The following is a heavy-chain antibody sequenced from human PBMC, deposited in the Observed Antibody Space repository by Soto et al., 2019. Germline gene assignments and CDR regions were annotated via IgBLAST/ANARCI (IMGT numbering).Heavy chain of an antibody. V-gene: IGHV6-1*01. CDR1: GDSVSSNSAA. CDR2: TYYRSKWYN. Sequence: SLTCAISGDSVSSNSAAWNWIRQSPSRGLEWLGRTYYRSKWYNDYAVSVKSRITINPDTSKNQFSLQLNSVTPEDTAVYYCARVETAGIAAAGSPDYYYYYGMDVWGQGTTVTVSS. J-gene: IGHJ6*02. D-gene: IGHD6-13*01. CDR3: ARVETAGIAAAGSPDYYYYYGMDV.